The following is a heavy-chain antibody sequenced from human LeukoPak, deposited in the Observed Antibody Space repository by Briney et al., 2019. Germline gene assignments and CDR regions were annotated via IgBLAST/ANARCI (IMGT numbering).Heavy chain of an antibody. CDR2: FDPEDGET. Sequence: ASVKVSCKVSGYNLTELSMHWVRQAPGKGLEWMGGFDPEDGETIYAQKFQGRVTMTEDTSTDTAYMELSSLRSEDTAVYFCLLYYYDSSGYYFDYWGQGTLVTVSS. CDR1: GYNLTELS. CDR3: LLYYYDSSGYYFDY. D-gene: IGHD3-22*01. J-gene: IGHJ4*02. V-gene: IGHV1-24*01.